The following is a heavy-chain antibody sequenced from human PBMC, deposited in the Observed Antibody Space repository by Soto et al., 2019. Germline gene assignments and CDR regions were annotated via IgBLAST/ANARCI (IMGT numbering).Heavy chain of an antibody. CDR3: AREPLGNYFDY. CDR1: GYTFTSYY. CDR2: INPSGGST. J-gene: IGHJ4*02. V-gene: IGHV1-46*01. D-gene: IGHD1-26*01. Sequence: QVQLVQSGAEVKKPGASVKVSCKASGYTFTSYYMHWVRQAPGQGLEWMGIINPSGGSTSYAQKFQGRVTMPRDTSTSTVYMELSSLRSEDTAVYYCAREPLGNYFDYWGQGTLVTVSS.